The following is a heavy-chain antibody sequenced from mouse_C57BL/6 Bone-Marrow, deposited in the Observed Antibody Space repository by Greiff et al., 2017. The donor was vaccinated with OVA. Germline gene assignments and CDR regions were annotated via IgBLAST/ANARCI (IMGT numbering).Heavy chain of an antibody. Sequence: EVQLQESGGGLVQPGGSLKLSCAASGFTFSDYYMYWVRQTPEKRLEWVAYISNGGGSTYYPDNVKGRFTISRDNAKNTLYRQMSRLKAEDTAMEYCSRHCPNYYGREKYAMDYWGQGTSVTVSS. J-gene: IGHJ4*01. CDR1: GFTFSDYY. CDR2: ISNGGGST. CDR3: SRHCPNYYGREKYAMDY. D-gene: IGHD1-1*01. V-gene: IGHV5-12*01.